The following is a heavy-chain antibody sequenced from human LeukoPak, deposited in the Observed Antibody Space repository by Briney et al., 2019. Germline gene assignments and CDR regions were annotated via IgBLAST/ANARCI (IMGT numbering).Heavy chain of an antibody. CDR3: ARQSAYNPYYAFDS. D-gene: IGHD3-3*01. CDR1: GYSISSRYF. CDR2: IYQRGST. V-gene: IGHV4-38-2*02. J-gene: IGHJ4*02. Sequence: SETLSLTCTVSGYSISSRYFWGWIRQPPGKGLEWIGSIYQRGSTYYNPSLKSRVTISVDTSKDQFSVKLTSVTAADTAVYFCARQSAYNPYYAFDSWGQGTLVTVSS.